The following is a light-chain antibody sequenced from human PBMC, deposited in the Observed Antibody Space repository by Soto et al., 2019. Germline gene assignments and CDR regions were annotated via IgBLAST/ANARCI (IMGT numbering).Light chain of an antibody. J-gene: IGKJ3*01. Sequence: AIQLTQSPSSLSASVGDSVTITCRASQGISSALAWYQQTPGRAPKLLIYDASTLESGVPSRFSGSRSGTGFTLTVSSLQPEDFATYYCQHFDDYPFTFGPGTKVDI. CDR3: QHFDDYPFT. V-gene: IGKV1D-13*01. CDR2: DAS. CDR1: QGISSA.